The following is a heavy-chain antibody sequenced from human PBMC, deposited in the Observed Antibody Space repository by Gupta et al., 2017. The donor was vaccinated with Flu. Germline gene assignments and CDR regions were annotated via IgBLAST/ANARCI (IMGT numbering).Heavy chain of an antibody. CDR3: AKTAPYGTGWYGAIDF. D-gene: IGHD6-19*01. CDR2: IRTAGRGT. V-gene: IGHV3-23*01. J-gene: IGHJ4*02. Sequence: EVQLLESGGGLVQPGGSLSLSCAASGFTFTTYAMTWVRQAPGKGLEWVSGIRTAGRGTFYADSVEGRFTMSRDNSKSTLYLQMNNLGPEDTGIYYCAKTAPYGTGWYGAIDFWGRGTLVVVSS. CDR1: GFTFTTYA.